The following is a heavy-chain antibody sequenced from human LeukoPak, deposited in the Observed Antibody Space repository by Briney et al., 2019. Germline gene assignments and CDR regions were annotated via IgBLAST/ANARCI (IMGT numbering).Heavy chain of an antibody. CDR2: ISSSSSYI. D-gene: IGHD1-14*01. V-gene: IGHV3-21*01. J-gene: IGHJ4*02. CDR1: GFTFSSYS. CDR3: ARARRETGEDY. Sequence: GGSLRLSCAASGFTFSSYSMNWVRQAPGKGLEWVSSISSSSSYIYYADSVKGRFTIFRDNAKNSLYLQMNSLRAEDTAVYYCARARRETGEDYWGQGTLVTVSS.